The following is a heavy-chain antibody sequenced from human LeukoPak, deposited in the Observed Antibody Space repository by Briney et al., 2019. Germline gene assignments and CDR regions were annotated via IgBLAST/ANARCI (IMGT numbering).Heavy chain of an antibody. CDR3: ARVWGQYGMDV. J-gene: IGHJ6*02. CDR1: GFTLSSYS. D-gene: IGHD3-16*01. CDR2: ISSSSSYI. Sequence: GGSLRLSCAASGFTLSSYSMNWVRQAPGKGLEWVSSISSSSSYIYYADSVKGRFTISRDNAKNSLYLQMNSLRAEDTAVYYCARVWGQYGMDVWGQGTTVTVSS. V-gene: IGHV3-21*01.